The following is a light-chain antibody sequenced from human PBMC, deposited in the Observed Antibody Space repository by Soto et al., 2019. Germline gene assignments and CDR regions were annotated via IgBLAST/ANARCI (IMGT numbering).Light chain of an antibody. CDR3: QEYSKWPLFT. J-gene: IGKJ3*01. Sequence: EIVLTQSPGTLSLSPGERATLSCRASQSVSSSQLAWYQQKPGQAPRLLIYDASSRATGIPDRFSGSGSGTDFTLTISRLEPEDFAVYYCQEYSKWPLFTFGPGTRVDIK. V-gene: IGKV3-20*01. CDR2: DAS. CDR1: QSVSSSQ.